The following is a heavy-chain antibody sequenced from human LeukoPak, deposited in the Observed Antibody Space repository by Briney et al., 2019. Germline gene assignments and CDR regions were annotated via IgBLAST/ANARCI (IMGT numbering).Heavy chain of an antibody. CDR3: AKDHQGMTYFDY. V-gene: IGHV3-23*01. J-gene: IGHJ4*02. D-gene: IGHD6-13*01. CDR1: GFTFSSNA. Sequence: PGGSLRLSCTASGFTFSSNAMSWVRQAPGKGLEWVSAISGSGGSTYYADSVKGRFTISRDNSKNTLYLQMNSLRAEDTAVYYCAKDHQGMTYFDYWGQGTLVTVSS. CDR2: ISGSGGST.